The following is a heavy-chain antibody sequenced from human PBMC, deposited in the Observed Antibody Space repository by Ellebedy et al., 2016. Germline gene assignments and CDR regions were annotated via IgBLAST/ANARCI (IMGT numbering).Heavy chain of an antibody. J-gene: IGHJ4*02. D-gene: IGHD3-22*01. CDR3: ARGNYDSSGYYPN. V-gene: IGHV3-11*05. Sequence: GGSLRLXCAASGFTFSAFAMSWVRQAPGKGLEWVSYISSSSSYTNYADSVKGRFTISRDNSKNTLYLQMNSLRAEDTALYYCARGNYDSSGYYPNWGQGTLVTVSS. CDR1: GFTFSAFA. CDR2: ISSSSSYT.